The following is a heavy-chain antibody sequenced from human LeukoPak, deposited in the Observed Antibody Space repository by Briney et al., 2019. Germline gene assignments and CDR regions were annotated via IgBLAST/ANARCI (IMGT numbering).Heavy chain of an antibody. CDR3: ARAVDILTGYYYFDY. J-gene: IGHJ4*02. CDR2: IYYSGST. V-gene: IGHV4-39*07. CDR1: GGSISSSSYY. Sequence: PSETLSLTCTVSGGSISSSSYYWGWIRQPPGKGLEWIGSIYYSGSTYYNPSLKSRVTISVDTSKNQFSLKLSSVTAADTAVYYCARAVDILTGYYYFDYWGQGTLVTVSS. D-gene: IGHD3-9*01.